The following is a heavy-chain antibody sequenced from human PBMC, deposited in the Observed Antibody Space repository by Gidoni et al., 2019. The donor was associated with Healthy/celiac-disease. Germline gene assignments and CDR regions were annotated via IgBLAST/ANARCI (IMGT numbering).Heavy chain of an antibody. CDR2: IYYSGST. CDR1: GCSISSSSYY. D-gene: IGHD6-19*01. CDR3: ARRGAVAGNEYFDY. J-gene: IGHJ4*02. V-gene: IGHV4-39*01. Sequence: QLQLQESGPGLVKPSETLSLTCTVSGCSISSSSYYWGWLRQPPGKRLEWIGSIYYSGSTYYNPSLKSRVTISEETSKNQCSLKLSSVTAADTAVYYCARRGAVAGNEYFDYWGQGTLVTVSS.